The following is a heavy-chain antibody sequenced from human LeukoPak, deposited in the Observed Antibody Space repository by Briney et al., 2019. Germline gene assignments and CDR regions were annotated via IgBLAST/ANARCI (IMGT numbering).Heavy chain of an antibody. Sequence: ASVKVSCKASGYTFTSYDINWVRQATGQGLEWMGWMNPNSGNTGYAQKFQGRVTITRNTSISTAYMELSSLRSEDTAVYYCAGDYYDSSGLVEYFQHWGQGTLVTVSP. CDR2: MNPNSGNT. D-gene: IGHD3-22*01. J-gene: IGHJ1*01. V-gene: IGHV1-8*03. CDR1: GYTFTSYD. CDR3: AGDYYDSSGLVEYFQH.